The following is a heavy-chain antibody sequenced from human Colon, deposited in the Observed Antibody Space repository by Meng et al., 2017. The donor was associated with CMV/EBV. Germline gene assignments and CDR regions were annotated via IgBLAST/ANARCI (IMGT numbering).Heavy chain of an antibody. CDR3: ARGSSSTMFGVYYYGMDV. CDR1: NYTFTNYG. CDR2: ISAYNGET. V-gene: IGHV1-18*01. D-gene: IGHD3-3*01. Sequence: ASVKVSCKSSNYTFTNYGIAWVRQAPGQGLEWMGWISAYNGETKYEEKLQDRVTMTTDTSTSTAYMELRSLRSDDTAVYYCARGSSSTMFGVYYYGMDVWGQGTTVTVSS. J-gene: IGHJ6*02.